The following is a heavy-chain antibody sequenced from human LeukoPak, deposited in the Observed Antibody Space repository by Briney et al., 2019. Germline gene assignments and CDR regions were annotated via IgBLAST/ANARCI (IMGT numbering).Heavy chain of an antibody. CDR1: GGSITTYY. CDR2: MFISGRT. D-gene: IGHD5-24*01. J-gene: IGHJ5*02. Sequence: SETLSLTRTVSGGSITTYYWSWIRQPPGKGLEWIGTMFISGRTNYNPSIRSRLTISVDMSKNQFSLRLTSVTAADTAIYYCARHSSENNWFDPWGQGTPVTVSS. CDR3: ARHSSENNWFDP. V-gene: IGHV4-59*08.